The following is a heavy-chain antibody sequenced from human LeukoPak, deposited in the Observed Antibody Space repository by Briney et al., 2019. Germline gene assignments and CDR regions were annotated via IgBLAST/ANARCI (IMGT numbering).Heavy chain of an antibody. V-gene: IGHV3-23*01. D-gene: IGHD6-13*01. J-gene: IGHJ2*01. CDR3: AKASGLRLRGSSSDL. CDR2: ISGSGGST. Sequence: GGSLRLSCAASGFSFSSYAMNWVRQAPGKGLEWLSAISGSGGSTYYADSVKGRFTISRDNSKNTLYLQMNSLRAEDTAVYYCAKASGLRLRGSSSDLWGRGTLVTVSS. CDR1: GFSFSSYA.